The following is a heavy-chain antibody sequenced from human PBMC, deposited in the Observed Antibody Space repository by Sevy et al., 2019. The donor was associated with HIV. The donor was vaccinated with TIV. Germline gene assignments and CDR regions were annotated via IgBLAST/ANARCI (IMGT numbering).Heavy chain of an antibody. V-gene: IGHV1-69*10. Sequence: ASVKVSCKASGGTLSSYVISWVRQAPGQGLEWMGGIIPILDITNYAQRFQGRVTITADESTSTAYMELSRLRSEDTAVYYCARGEDIGSAGFCEYWGQGTLVTVSS. CDR3: ARGEDIGSAGFCEY. D-gene: IGHD2-15*01. CDR1: GGTLSSYV. J-gene: IGHJ4*02. CDR2: IIPILDIT.